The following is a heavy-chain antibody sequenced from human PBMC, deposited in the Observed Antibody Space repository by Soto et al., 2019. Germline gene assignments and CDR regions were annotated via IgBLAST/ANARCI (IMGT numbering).Heavy chain of an antibody. J-gene: IGHJ6*02. Sequence: PSETLSLTCAVYGGSFSGYYWSWIRPPPGKGLEWIGEINHSGSTNYNPSLKSRVTISVDTSKNQFSLKLSSVTAADTAVYYCAVSTIFGVVTPRYYGMDVWGQGTTVTVSS. CDR3: AVSTIFGVVTPRYYGMDV. V-gene: IGHV4-34*01. CDR1: GGSFSGYY. CDR2: INHSGST. D-gene: IGHD3-3*01.